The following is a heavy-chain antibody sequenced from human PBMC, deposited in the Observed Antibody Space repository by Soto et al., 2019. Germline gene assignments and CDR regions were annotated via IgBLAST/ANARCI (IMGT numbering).Heavy chain of an antibody. V-gene: IGHV4-4*02. J-gene: IGHJ4*02. CDR2: IYHSGST. D-gene: IGHD3-3*01. CDR1: SGSISSSNW. Sequence: QVQLQESGPGLVKPSGTLSLTCAVSSGSISSSNWWSWVRQPPGKGLEWIREIYHSGSTNYNPSLKSRVTISVDKSKNQFALKLSSVTAADTAVYYCARDSGSGYMAFDYWGQGTLVTVSS. CDR3: ARDSGSGYMAFDY.